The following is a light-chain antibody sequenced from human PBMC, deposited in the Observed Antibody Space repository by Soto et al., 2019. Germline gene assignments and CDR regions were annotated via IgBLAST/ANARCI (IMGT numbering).Light chain of an antibody. J-gene: IGLJ1*01. Sequence: QSALTQPPSASGSPGQSVTISCTGTSSDVGGYKYVSWYQQHPGKAPKLMIFEVNKRPSGVPDRFSGSTSGNTASLTVSGLQAEDEADYYCSSYAGINNLGVFGTGTKLTV. CDR3: SSYAGINNLGV. CDR1: SSDVGGYKY. CDR2: EVN. V-gene: IGLV2-8*01.